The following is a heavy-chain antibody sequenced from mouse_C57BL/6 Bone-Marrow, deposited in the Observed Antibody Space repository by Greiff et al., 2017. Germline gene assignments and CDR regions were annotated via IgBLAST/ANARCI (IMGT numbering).Heavy chain of an antibody. J-gene: IGHJ3*01. D-gene: IGHD2-3*01. V-gene: IGHV1-81*01. Sequence: QVQLKESGAELARPGASVKLSCKASGYTFTSYGISWVKQRTGQGLEWIGEIYPRSGNTYYNEKFKGKATLTADKSSSTAYMVLRSLTSEDSAVYFCAIPLYDGYPAGLAYWGQGTLVTVSA. CDR2: IYPRSGNT. CDR3: AIPLYDGYPAGLAY. CDR1: GYTFTSYG.